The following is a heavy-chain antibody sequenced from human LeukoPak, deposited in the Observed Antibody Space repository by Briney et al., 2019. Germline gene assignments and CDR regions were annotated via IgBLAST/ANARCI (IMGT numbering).Heavy chain of an antibody. CDR3: AASNLNWGKIDY. CDR1: GFTFSSYA. J-gene: IGHJ4*02. D-gene: IGHD7-27*01. CDR2: ISGSGGST. Sequence: GGSLRLSCAASGFTFSSYAMSWVRQAPGKGLEWVSAISGSGGSTYYADSVKGRFTISRDNSKNTLYLQMNSLRAEDTAVYYCAASNLNWGKIDYWGQGTLVTVSS. V-gene: IGHV3-23*01.